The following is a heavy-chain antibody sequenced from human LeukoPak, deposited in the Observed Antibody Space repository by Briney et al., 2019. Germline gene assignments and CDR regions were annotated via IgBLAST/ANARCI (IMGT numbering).Heavy chain of an antibody. CDR2: IYHGGNT. J-gene: IGHJ3*02. CDR3: AREGAFDI. CDR1: GGSISRGDYY. V-gene: IGHV4-30-2*01. Sequence: PSETLSLTCTVSGGSISRGDYYWSWIRQPPGKDLEWIGYIYHGGNTYYNPSLKSRVTISVDRSKNQFSLKLSSVTAADTAVYYCAREGAFDIWGQGTMVTVSS.